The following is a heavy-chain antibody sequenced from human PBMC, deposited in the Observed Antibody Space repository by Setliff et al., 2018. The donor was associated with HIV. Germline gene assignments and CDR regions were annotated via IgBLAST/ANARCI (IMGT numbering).Heavy chain of an antibody. J-gene: IGHJ5*02. V-gene: IGHV4-39*02. CDR2: IYFSGNT. D-gene: IGHD3-3*01. CDR1: GGSISSSRYY. Sequence: PSETLSLTCTVSGGSISSSRYYWGWIRQPPGKGLEWIASIYFSGNTRYNPSLKSRVTISVDTSKNQFSLKLRSVTASDTAVYYCARDRRSIFGLDTKNWFDPWGQGTLVTVSS. CDR3: ARDRRSIFGLDTKNWFDP.